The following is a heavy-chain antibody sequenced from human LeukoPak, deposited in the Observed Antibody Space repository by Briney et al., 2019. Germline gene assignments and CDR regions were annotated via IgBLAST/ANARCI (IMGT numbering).Heavy chain of an antibody. Sequence: SETLSLTCTVSGGSISSYYWSWIRQPPGKGLEWIGYIYYSGSTNYNPSLKSRVTISVDTSKNQFSLKLSSVTAADTAVYYCASQNYYDSSGYYPFDYWGQGTLVTVSS. CDR3: ASQNYYDSSGYYPFDY. CDR1: GGSISSYY. D-gene: IGHD3-22*01. J-gene: IGHJ4*02. CDR2: IYYSGST. V-gene: IGHV4-59*01.